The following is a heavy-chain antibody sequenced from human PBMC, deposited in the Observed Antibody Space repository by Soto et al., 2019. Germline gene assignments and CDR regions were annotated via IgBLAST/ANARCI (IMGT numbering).Heavy chain of an antibody. J-gene: IGHJ4*02. CDR1: GFTFDTCA. CDR2: ISGSGGST. Sequence: EVQLLEFGGGLVQPGGSLRLSCAASGFTFDTCAMSWVRQAPGKGLEWVLGISGSGGSTYYADSVKGRFTISRDNSKNTLYLQMNSLRADDTAVYYCAKGKTSGWYYFDFWGQGTLVTVSS. D-gene: IGHD6-19*01. V-gene: IGHV3-23*01. CDR3: AKGKTSGWYYFDF.